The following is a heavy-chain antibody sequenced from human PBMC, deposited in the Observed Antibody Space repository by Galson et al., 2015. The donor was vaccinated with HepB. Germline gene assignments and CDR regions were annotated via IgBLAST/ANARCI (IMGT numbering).Heavy chain of an antibody. D-gene: IGHD4-17*01. CDR3: ASHGFDY. J-gene: IGHJ4*02. Sequence: SLRLSCAASGLTLSNYNMNWVRQAPGRGLEWVSYISSSSSTIYYADSVKGRFTISRDNGKNSLYLQMNSLRDEDTAVYYCASHGFDYWGQGTLVTVSS. CDR1: GLTLSNYN. CDR2: ISSSSSTI. V-gene: IGHV3-48*02.